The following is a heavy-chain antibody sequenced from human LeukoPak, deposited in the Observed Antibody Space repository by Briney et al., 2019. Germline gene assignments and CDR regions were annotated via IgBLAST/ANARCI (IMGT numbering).Heavy chain of an antibody. CDR2: IYYSGST. CDR1: GGSISSSSYY. J-gene: IGHJ5*02. Sequence: PSETLSLTCTVSGGSISSSSYYWGWIRQPPGKGLEWIGSIYYSGSTYYNPSLKSRVTISVDTSKNQFSLKLSSVTAADTAEYYCARINWGWPPLAWGQGTLVTVSS. V-gene: IGHV4-39*01. D-gene: IGHD7-27*01. CDR3: ARINWGWPPLA.